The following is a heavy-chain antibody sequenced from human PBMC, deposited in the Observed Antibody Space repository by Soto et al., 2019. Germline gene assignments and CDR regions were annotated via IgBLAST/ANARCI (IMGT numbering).Heavy chain of an antibody. V-gene: IGHV3-48*01. CDR2: ISPTSDPI. CDR1: GFTFSTYS. D-gene: IGHD2-8*01. Sequence: SLRLSCAASGFTFSTYSMNWVRQAPGKGLEWISYISPTSDPIYYTDSVRGRFTISRDNAKNSLYLQMNSLRAEDTAVYYCARVFVTVVYSYFDYWGQGTLVTVSS. CDR3: ARVFVTVVYSYFDY. J-gene: IGHJ4*02.